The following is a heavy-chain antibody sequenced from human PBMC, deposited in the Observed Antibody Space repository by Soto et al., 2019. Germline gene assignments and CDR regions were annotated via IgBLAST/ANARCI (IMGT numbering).Heavy chain of an antibody. Sequence: QVQLVQSGAEVKKPGASVKVSCKSSGYTFTTYGISWVRQAPGQGLEWMGWISGYNGNTKYAQKFQGRVTMTTDTSTSTAYMDLRSLRSDDTAVYYCAREGEMPYYYYGMDVWGQVTTVTVCS. CDR3: AREGEMPYYYYGMDV. CDR2: ISGYNGNT. CDR1: GYTFTTYG. D-gene: IGHD3-16*01. J-gene: IGHJ6*02. V-gene: IGHV1-18*01.